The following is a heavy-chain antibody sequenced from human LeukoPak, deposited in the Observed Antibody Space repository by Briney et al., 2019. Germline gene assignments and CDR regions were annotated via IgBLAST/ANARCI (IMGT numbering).Heavy chain of an antibody. V-gene: IGHV4-34*01. Sequence: SETLSLTCAVYGGSFSGFYWSWIRQPPGKGLEWIGEINHSGSTYYNPSLKSRVTISADTSKNQFSLKLTSVTAADTAVYYCATLGEYYDTSGYYYNWGQGTLVTVS. CDR3: ATLGEYYDTSGYYYN. D-gene: IGHD3-22*01. CDR1: GGSFSGFY. J-gene: IGHJ4*02. CDR2: INHSGST.